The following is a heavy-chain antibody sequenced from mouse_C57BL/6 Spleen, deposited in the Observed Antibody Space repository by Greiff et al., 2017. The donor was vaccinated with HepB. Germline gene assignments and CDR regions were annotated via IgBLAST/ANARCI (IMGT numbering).Heavy chain of an antibody. J-gene: IGHJ1*03. CDR1: GFTFTDYY. D-gene: IGHD3-3*01. V-gene: IGHV7-3*01. CDR2: IRNKANGYTT. Sequence: EVMLVESGGGLVQPGGSLSLSCAASGFTFTDYYMSWVRQPPGKALEWLGFIRNKANGYTTEYSASVKGRFTISRDNSQSILYLQMNALRAEDSATYYCARGDFYWYFDVWGTGTTVTVSS. CDR3: ARGDFYWYFDV.